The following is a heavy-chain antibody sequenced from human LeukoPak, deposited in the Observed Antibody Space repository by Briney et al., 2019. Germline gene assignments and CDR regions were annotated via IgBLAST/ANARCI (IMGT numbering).Heavy chain of an antibody. V-gene: IGHV1-69*04. J-gene: IGHJ5*02. D-gene: IGHD3-10*01. CDR2: IMPIPDIV. CDR3: ARDYGWYGL. CDR1: GDTFSNLA. Sequence: SVKVSCKASGDTFSNLAIAWVRQAPGQGLEWMGRIMPIPDIVKYAQKFQGRVTLTADTSTSTAYLDLSSLRSDDTAVYYCARDYGWYGLWGQGTLVTVSS.